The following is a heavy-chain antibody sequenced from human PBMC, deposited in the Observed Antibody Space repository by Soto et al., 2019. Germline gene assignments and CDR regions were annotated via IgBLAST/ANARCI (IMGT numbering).Heavy chain of an antibody. J-gene: IGHJ6*01. CDR2: ISWNSGSI. V-gene: IGHV3-9*01. CDR1: GFTFDDYA. CDR3: AKDRGIAASYYYYGMDV. D-gene: IGHD6-13*01. Sequence: EVQLVESGGGLVQPGRSLRLYCAASGFTFDDYAMHWVRQAPGKGLEWVSGISWNSGSIGYADSVKGRFTISRDNAKNSLYLQMNSLRAEDTALYYCAKDRGIAASYYYYGMDVW.